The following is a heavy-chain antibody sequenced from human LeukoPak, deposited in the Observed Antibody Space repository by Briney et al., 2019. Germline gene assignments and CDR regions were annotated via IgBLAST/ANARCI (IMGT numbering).Heavy chain of an antibody. CDR2: INPNSGGT. CDR3: ARAQTYYDFWSGLDNWFDP. Sequence: ASVKVSCKASGYTFTSYGISWVRQAPGQGLEWMGRINPNSGGTNYAQKFQGRVTMTRDTSISTAYMELSRLRSDDTAVYYCARAQTYYDFWSGLDNWFDPWGQGTLVTVSS. J-gene: IGHJ5*02. D-gene: IGHD3-3*01. CDR1: GYTFTSYG. V-gene: IGHV1-2*06.